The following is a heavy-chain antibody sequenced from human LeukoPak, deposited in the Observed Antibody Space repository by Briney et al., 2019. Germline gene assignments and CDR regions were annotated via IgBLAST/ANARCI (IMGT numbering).Heavy chain of an antibody. Sequence: SETLSLTCTVSGGSIISSSYYWGWIRQPPGKGLEWIGNIYYSGSTYYNPSLKSRVTMSVDTSKNQFSLKLSSVTAADTAVYYCARDPGAVTTPSNWFDPWGQGTLVTVSS. CDR2: IYYSGST. V-gene: IGHV4-39*02. CDR3: ARDPGAVTTPSNWFDP. CDR1: GGSIISSSYY. D-gene: IGHD4-17*01. J-gene: IGHJ5*02.